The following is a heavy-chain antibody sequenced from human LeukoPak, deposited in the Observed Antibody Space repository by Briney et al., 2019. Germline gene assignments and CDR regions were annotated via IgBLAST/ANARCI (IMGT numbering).Heavy chain of an antibody. J-gene: IGHJ4*02. V-gene: IGHV3-23*01. CDR3: AKTTTGYSSGRYPAWPIDY. D-gene: IGHD2-15*01. Sequence: GGSLRLSCAAPGFTFSSYSMNWVRQAPGKGLEWVSGIFGSGGSAHYADSVKGRFTISRDNSKNTVYLQMDSLRAEDTATYYCAKTTTGYSSGRYPAWPIDYWGQGTLVTVSS. CDR1: GFTFSSYS. CDR2: IFGSGGSA.